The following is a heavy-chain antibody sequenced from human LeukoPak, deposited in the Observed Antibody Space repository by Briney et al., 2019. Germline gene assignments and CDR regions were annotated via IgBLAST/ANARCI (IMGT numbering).Heavy chain of an antibody. CDR3: AKDNGYYGSGSYYDY. CDR1: GFTFDDYA. V-gene: IGHV3-23*01. CDR2: ISGSGGST. J-gene: IGHJ4*02. D-gene: IGHD3-10*01. Sequence: GRSLRLSCAASGFTFDDYAMSWVRQAPGKGLEWVSAISGSGGSTYYADSVKGRFTISRDNSKNTLYLQMNSLRAEDTAVYYCAKDNGYYGSGSYYDYWGQGTLVTVSS.